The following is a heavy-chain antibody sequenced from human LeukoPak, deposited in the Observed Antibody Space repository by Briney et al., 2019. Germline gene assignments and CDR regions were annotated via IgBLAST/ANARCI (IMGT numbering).Heavy chain of an antibody. V-gene: IGHV4-34*01. CDR1: GGYIGSYY. Sequence: PSETLSLTCTVSGGYIGSYYWSWIRQPPGKGLEWIGEINHSGSTNYNPSLKSRVTISVDTSKNQFSLKLSSVTAADTAVYYCAKTGGYYYYYMDVWGKGTTVTVSS. CDR2: INHSGST. D-gene: IGHD1-26*01. J-gene: IGHJ6*03. CDR3: AKTGGYYYYYMDV.